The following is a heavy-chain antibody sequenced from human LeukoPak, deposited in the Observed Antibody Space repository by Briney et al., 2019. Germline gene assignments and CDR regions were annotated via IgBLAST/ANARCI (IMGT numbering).Heavy chain of an antibody. Sequence: SQTLSLTCAISGDSVSSNSVTWNWIRQSPSRGLEWLGRTYYRSTWYNDYAVSVRGRITVNPDTSKNQFSLHLNSVTPEDTAVYYCARRLTQYDCVHPWGQGILVTVSS. D-gene: IGHD2/OR15-2a*01. V-gene: IGHV6-1*01. CDR3: ARRLTQYDCVHP. CDR1: GDSVSSNSVT. CDR2: TYYRSTWYN. J-gene: IGHJ5*02.